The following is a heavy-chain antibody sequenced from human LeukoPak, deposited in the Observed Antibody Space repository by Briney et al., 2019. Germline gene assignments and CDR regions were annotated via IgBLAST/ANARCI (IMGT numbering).Heavy chain of an antibody. CDR3: ASSQQLGHYYYYYMDV. J-gene: IGHJ6*03. CDR2: ISAYNGNT. Sequence: GASVKVSCKASGYTFTSYGISWVRQAPGQGLEWMGWISAYNGNTNYAQKLQGRVTMTTDTSTSTAYMELRSLRSDDTAVYYRASSQQLGHYYYYYMDVWGKGTTVTVSS. D-gene: IGHD6-13*01. CDR1: GYTFTSYG. V-gene: IGHV1-18*01.